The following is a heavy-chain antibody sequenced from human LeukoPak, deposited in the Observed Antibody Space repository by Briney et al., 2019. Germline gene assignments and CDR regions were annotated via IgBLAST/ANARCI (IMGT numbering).Heavy chain of an antibody. D-gene: IGHD2-21*02. V-gene: IGHV1-46*01. CDR2: INPSGGST. CDR1: GYTFTSYY. Sequence: GASVKVSCKASGYTFTSYYMHWVRQAPGQGPEWMGIINPSGGSTSYAQKFQGRVTMTRDMSTSTVYMELSSLRSEDTAVYYCARAGGSIVVVTATYDYWGQGTLVTVSS. J-gene: IGHJ4*02. CDR3: ARAGGSIVVVTATYDY.